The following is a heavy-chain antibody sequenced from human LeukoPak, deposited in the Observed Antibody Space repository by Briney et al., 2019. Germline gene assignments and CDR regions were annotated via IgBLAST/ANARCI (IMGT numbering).Heavy chain of an antibody. CDR3: AKSASLWDLTPFDY. CDR2: ISGSGSNT. CDR1: GFSFSSFA. V-gene: IGHV3-23*01. Sequence: GGSLRLSCAASGFSFSSFAMSWVRQAPGKGLEWVSAISGSGSNTYYADSVKGRFTISRDNSKKTLHLQMNSLRAEDTAIYYCAKSASLWDLTPFDYWGQGTLVTVSS. J-gene: IGHJ4*02. D-gene: IGHD1-26*01.